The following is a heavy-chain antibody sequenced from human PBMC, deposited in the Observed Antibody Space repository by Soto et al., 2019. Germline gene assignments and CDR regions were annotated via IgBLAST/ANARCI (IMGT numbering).Heavy chain of an antibody. Sequence: GGSLRLSCAASGFTFSSYAMSWVRQAPGKGLEWVSAISGSGGSTYYADSVKGRFTISRDNSKNTLYLQMNSLRAEDTAVYYCAKDPSYGDYPRGWFDPWGQGTLVTVSS. CDR1: GFTFSSYA. V-gene: IGHV3-23*01. CDR2: ISGSGGST. J-gene: IGHJ5*02. CDR3: AKDPSYGDYPRGWFDP. D-gene: IGHD4-17*01.